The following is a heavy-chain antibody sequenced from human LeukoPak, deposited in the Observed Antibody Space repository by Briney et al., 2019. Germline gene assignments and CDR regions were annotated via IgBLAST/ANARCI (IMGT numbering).Heavy chain of an antibody. Sequence: GGSLRLSCAASGFTFSSYWMSWVRQAPGKGLERVANIKHDGSEKYYVDSVKGRFTISRDNAKNSLYLQMNSLRAEDTAVYYCARESYDFWSGYSSYYFDYWGQGTLVTVSS. CDR3: ARESYDFWSGYSSYYFDY. V-gene: IGHV3-7*01. D-gene: IGHD3-3*01. J-gene: IGHJ4*02. CDR1: GFTFSSYW. CDR2: IKHDGSEK.